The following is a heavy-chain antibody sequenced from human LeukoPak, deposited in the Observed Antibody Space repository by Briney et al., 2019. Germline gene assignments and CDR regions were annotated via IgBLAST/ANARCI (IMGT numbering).Heavy chain of an antibody. CDR2: INHSGST. CDR1: GGSFSGYY. V-gene: IGHV4-34*01. D-gene: IGHD3-10*01. J-gene: IGHJ4*02. CDR3: LCRELFQDDY. Sequence: SETLSLTCAVYGGSFSGYYWSWIRQPPGKGLEWIGEINHSGSTNYNPSLKSRVTISVDTSKNQFSLKLSSVTAADTAVYYRLCRELFQDDYWGQGTLVNVSS.